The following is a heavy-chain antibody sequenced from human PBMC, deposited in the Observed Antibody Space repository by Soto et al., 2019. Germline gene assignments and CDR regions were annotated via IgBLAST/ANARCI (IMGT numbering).Heavy chain of an antibody. CDR1: GFTFSSYA. Sequence: QSGGSLRLSCAASGFTFSSYAMHWVRQAPGKGLEWVAVISYDGSNKYYADSVKGRFTISRDNSKNTLYLQMNSLRAEDTAVYYCARDPVATIGLSYNWFDPWGQGTLVTVSS. CDR2: ISYDGSNK. J-gene: IGHJ5*02. D-gene: IGHD5-12*01. V-gene: IGHV3-30-3*01. CDR3: ARDPVATIGLSYNWFDP.